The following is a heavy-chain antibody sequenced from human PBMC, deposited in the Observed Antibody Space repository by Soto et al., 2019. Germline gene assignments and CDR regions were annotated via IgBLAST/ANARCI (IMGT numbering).Heavy chain of an antibody. CDR2: IIPIFGTA. V-gene: IGHV1-69*01. CDR3: ASRGAMESGYYYYGMDV. J-gene: IGHJ6*02. Sequence: QVQLVQSGAEVKKPGSSVKVSCKASGGTFSSYAISWVRQAPGQGLEWMGGIIPIFGTANYAQKFQGRVTITADESTSTAYMGLGSLRSEETAVYYCASRGAMESGYYYYGMDVWGQGTTVTVSS. D-gene: IGHD5-18*01. CDR1: GGTFSSYA.